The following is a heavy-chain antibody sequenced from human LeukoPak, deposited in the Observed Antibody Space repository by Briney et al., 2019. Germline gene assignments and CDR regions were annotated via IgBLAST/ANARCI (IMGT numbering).Heavy chain of an antibody. CDR1: GGSISSYY. CDR3: ARFAYCGGHCWYYFDY. V-gene: IGHV4-59*01. Sequence: SETLSLTCTVSGGSISSYYWSWIRQPPGKGLEWIGYIYSSGSTNYNPSLKSRITISVDTSKNQFSLKLSSVTAADTAVYYCARFAYCGGHCWYYFDYWGQGSLVTVTS. J-gene: IGHJ4*02. CDR2: IYSSGST. D-gene: IGHD2-21*02.